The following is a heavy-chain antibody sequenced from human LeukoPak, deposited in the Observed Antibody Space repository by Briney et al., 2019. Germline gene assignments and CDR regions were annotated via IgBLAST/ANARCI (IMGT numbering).Heavy chain of an antibody. CDR3: GKKTGSTGEAFDY. J-gene: IGHJ4*02. CDR2: IKVDGSEK. D-gene: IGHD1-1*01. Sequence: GGSLTLFCVASGFTFGNFWMSWVRQAPGKGLEWVANIKVDGSEKYYADSVKGRFTISRDNAENSLYLQMNSLRAEDTAVYYCGKKTGSTGEAFDYWGQGTQVTVSS. CDR1: GFTFGNFW. V-gene: IGHV3-7*03.